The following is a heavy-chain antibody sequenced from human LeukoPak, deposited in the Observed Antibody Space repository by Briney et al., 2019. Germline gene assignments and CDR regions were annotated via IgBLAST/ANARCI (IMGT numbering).Heavy chain of an antibody. J-gene: IGHJ4*02. CDR1: GFIFSYYA. D-gene: IGHD1-26*01. CDR3: ARDQTGTYNVDS. CDR2: ISYDGSKK. Sequence: PGRSLRLSCAASGFIFSYYAMHWVPQAPGEGLEWVAVISYDGSKKYYGDSVKGRFTISRDNSKNALYLQMNSLRGEDTAVYYCARDQTGTYNVDSWGQGTLVTVSS. V-gene: IGHV3-30*04.